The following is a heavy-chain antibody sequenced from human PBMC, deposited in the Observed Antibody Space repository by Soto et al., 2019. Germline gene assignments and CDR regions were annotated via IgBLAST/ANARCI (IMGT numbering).Heavy chain of an antibody. Sequence: GASVKVSCKASGGTFSSYAISWVRQAPGQGLEWMGGIIPIFGTANYAQEFQGRVTITADESTSTAYMELSSLRSEDTAVYYCASGGYSSSYHYYYYGMDVWGQGTTVTVSS. V-gene: IGHV1-69*13. CDR2: IIPIFGTA. D-gene: IGHD6-6*01. CDR1: GGTFSSYA. J-gene: IGHJ6*02. CDR3: ASGGYSSSYHYYYYGMDV.